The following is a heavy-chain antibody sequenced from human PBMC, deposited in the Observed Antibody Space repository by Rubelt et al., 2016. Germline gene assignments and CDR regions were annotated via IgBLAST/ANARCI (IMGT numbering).Heavy chain of an antibody. D-gene: IGHD1-26*01. Sequence: QVRLVESGGGVVQPGRSLRLSCAASGFTFSSYAMHWVRQAPGKGLEWVAVISYDGSNKYYADSVKGRFTISRDNSKNTLYLQMNSLRAEDTAVYYCARKKLGTNSFDHWGQGALVTVSS. J-gene: IGHJ4*02. CDR2: ISYDGSNK. CDR1: GFTFSSYA. CDR3: ARKKLGTNSFDH. V-gene: IGHV3-30*04.